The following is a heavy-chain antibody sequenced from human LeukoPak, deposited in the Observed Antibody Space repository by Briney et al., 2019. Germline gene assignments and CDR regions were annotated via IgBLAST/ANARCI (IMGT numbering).Heavy chain of an antibody. CDR3: AKGTKLAVAANNYFDY. CDR2: ISGSGGVT. V-gene: IGHV3-23*01. D-gene: IGHD2-15*01. CDR1: GLTFRNYA. J-gene: IGHJ4*02. Sequence: PGGSLRLSCAVTGLTFRNYAMSWVRQAPGRGPEWVSDISGSGGVTHYADSVKGRFTISRDNSKNTLYLQMNSLRAEDTAIYYCAKGTKLAVAANNYFDYWGQGTLLTVSS.